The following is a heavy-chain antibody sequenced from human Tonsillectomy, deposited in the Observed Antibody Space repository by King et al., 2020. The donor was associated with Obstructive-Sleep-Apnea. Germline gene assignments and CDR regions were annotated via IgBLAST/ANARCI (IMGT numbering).Heavy chain of an antibody. CDR2: ISYDGSNK. CDR3: ARDSDGRYYDFWSGYYTGVEGWGLGGMDV. CDR1: GFTFSSYA. V-gene: IGHV3-30*04. J-gene: IGHJ6*02. D-gene: IGHD3-3*01. Sequence: VQLVESGGGVVQPGRSLRLSCAASGFTFSSYAMHWVRQAPGKGLEWVAVISYDGSNKYYADSVKGRFTISRDNSKNTLYLQMNSLRAEDTAVYYCARDSDGRYYDFWSGYYTGVEGWGLGGMDVWGQGTTVTVSS.